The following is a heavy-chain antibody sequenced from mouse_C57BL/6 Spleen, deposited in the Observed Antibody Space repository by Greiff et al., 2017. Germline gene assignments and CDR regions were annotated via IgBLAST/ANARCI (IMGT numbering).Heavy chain of an antibody. V-gene: IGHV5-17*01. D-gene: IGHD1-1*01. CDR2: ISSGSSSI. J-gene: IGHJ3*01. Sequence: EVKLMESGGGLVKPGGSLKLSCAASGFTFSDYGMPWVRQAPEKGLEWVAYISSGSSSIYYADTVKGRFTISRDNAKNNLFLQMTSLRSEDTAMYYCARPLLRSAWFAYWGQGTLVTVSA. CDR1: GFTFSDYG. CDR3: ARPLLRSAWFAY.